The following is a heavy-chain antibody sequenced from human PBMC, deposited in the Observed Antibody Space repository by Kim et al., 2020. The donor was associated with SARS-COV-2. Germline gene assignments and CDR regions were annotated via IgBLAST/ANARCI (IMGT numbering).Heavy chain of an antibody. J-gene: IGHJ5*02. Sequence: SETLSLTCTVSGGSISSSSYYWGWIRQPPGKGLEWIGSIYYSGSTYYNPSLKSRVTISVDTSKNQFSLKLSSVTAADTAVYYCVRALYTFGLPRKSWFDPWGQGTLVTVSS. CDR3: VRALYTFGLPRKSWFDP. CDR2: IYYSGST. CDR1: GGSISSSSYY. V-gene: IGHV4-39*07. D-gene: IGHD2-2*02.